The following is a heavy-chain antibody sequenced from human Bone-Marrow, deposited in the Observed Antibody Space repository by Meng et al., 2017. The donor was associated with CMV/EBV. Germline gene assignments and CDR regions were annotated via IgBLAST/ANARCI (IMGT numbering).Heavy chain of an antibody. J-gene: IGHJ6*02. CDR1: GGTFSSYA. D-gene: IGHD1-26*01. V-gene: IGHV1-69*10. CDR2: IIPMVQIA. Sequence: SVKVSCKASGGTFSSYAISWVRQAPGQGLEWMGGIIPMVQIANYAQRFQGRVTITADKSTSTAYKELSSLTPEDMAVYYCARDSDLGRWDWGQGTTVTVSS. CDR3: ARDSDLGRWD.